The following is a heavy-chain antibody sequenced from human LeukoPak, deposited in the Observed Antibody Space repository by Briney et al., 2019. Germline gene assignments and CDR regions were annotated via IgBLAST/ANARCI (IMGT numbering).Heavy chain of an antibody. Sequence: SETLSLTCADSGGSISSGGYYWSWIRQPPGKGLEWIGYIYYSGSTNYNPSLKSRVTISVDTSKNQFSLKLSSVTAADTAVYYCARDGGYSYGYRSWYYYYMDVWGKGTTVTVSS. CDR2: IYYSGST. CDR1: GGSISSGGYY. V-gene: IGHV4-61*08. D-gene: IGHD5-18*01. CDR3: ARDGGYSYGYRSWYYYYMDV. J-gene: IGHJ6*03.